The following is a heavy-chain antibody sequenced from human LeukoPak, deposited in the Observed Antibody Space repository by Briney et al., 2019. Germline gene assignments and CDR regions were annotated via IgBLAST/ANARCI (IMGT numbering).Heavy chain of an antibody. D-gene: IGHD6-13*01. V-gene: IGHV3-7*01. CDR3: ARDRIAAAIFDY. CDR2: IRGDASRL. J-gene: IGHJ4*02. CDR1: GFSIGPFW. Sequence: PGGSLRLSCVASGFSIGPFWMTWVRQAPGKGLEWVANIRGDASRLYYVDSVKGRFTISRDNAKNSLYLQMSNVRAEDTSVYYCARDRIAAAIFDYWGQGTLVAVSS.